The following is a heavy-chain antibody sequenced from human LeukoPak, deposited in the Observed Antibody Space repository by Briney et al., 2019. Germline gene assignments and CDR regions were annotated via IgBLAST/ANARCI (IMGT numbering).Heavy chain of an antibody. CDR2: VSSSGDKT. Sequence: GGSLRLSCAASGFTFNNYAMSWVRQAPGKGLEWVSLVSSSGDKTYYPESVKGRFAISRDNSKNTLYLQMNSLRAEDTAVYYCANYGRHFASWGQGTLVTVSP. D-gene: IGHD4-17*01. V-gene: IGHV3-23*01. J-gene: IGHJ4*02. CDR1: GFTFNNYA. CDR3: ANYGRHFAS.